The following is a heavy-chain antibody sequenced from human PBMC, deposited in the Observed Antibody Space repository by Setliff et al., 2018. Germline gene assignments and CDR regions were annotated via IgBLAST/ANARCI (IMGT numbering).Heavy chain of an antibody. CDR3: AREGIERYQYYNFWSGYYTPDY. D-gene: IGHD3-3*01. J-gene: IGHJ4*02. CDR1: GYTFTSYG. Sequence: GASVKVSCKTSGYTFTSYGISWVRQGPGQGLEWMGWISAYNGNTNYAQKFQGRVTMTTDTSTSAAYMELGSLRSDDAAVYYCAREGIERYQYYNFWSGYYTPDYWGQGTLVTVSS. CDR2: ISAYNGNT. V-gene: IGHV1-18*01.